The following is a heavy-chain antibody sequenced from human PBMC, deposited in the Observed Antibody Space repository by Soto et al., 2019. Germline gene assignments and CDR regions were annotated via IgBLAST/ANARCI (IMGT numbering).Heavy chain of an antibody. CDR3: ARQSRFGELFPFDY. CDR1: GYSFTSYW. D-gene: IGHD3-10*01. Sequence: GESLKISCKGSGYSFTSYWIGWVRQMPGKGLEWMGIIYPGDSDTRYSPSFQGKVTISADKSISTAYLQWSSLKASDPAIYYCARQSRFGELFPFDYWGQETLVTVSS. J-gene: IGHJ4*02. CDR2: IYPGDSDT. V-gene: IGHV5-51*01.